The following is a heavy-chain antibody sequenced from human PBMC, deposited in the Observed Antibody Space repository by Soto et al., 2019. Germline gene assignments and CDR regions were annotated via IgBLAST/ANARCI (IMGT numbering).Heavy chain of an antibody. CDR3: AREDAARIERWFDA. D-gene: IGHD6-6*01. CDR2: IYSSGST. J-gene: IGHJ5*02. V-gene: IGHV4-31*03. CDR1: GGSIISASYS. Sequence: SETLSLTCTVSGGSIISASYSWNWIRQSPGRGLEWIGHIYSSGSTYYNPSLKSRVSISVDTSNNQFSLKLTSVTAADTAVYFCAREDAARIERWFDAWGQGILVTVSS.